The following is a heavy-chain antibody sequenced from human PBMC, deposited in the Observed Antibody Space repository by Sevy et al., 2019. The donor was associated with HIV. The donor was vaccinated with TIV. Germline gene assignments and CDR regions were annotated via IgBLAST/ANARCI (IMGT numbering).Heavy chain of an antibody. CDR2: ISAYNGNT. Sequence: ASVKVSCKASGYVFSNYAMTWVRQAPGQGLEWMGRISAYNGNTKYSQKFQGRVTLTTDTSTNTAYMDLRSLRSDDTAVYYCARDYGGNPHYYYYGVDVWGQGTTVTVSS. CDR3: ARDYGGNPHYYYYGVDV. V-gene: IGHV1-18*01. CDR1: GYVFSNYA. D-gene: IGHD4-17*01. J-gene: IGHJ6*02.